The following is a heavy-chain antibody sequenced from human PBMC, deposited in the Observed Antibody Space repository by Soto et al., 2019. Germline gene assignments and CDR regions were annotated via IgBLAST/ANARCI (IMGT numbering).Heavy chain of an antibody. Sequence: AVPLNLACKASGYTFTSYHGNWVRQATGQGLEWMGWMNPNSGNTGYAQKFQGRVTMTRNTSISTAYMELSSLRSEDTAVYYCEAGGNDAFDIWGQGTMVTVSS. V-gene: IGHV1-8*01. CDR3: EAGGNDAFDI. CDR2: MNPNSGNT. D-gene: IGHD2-15*01. J-gene: IGHJ3*02. CDR1: GYTFTSYH.